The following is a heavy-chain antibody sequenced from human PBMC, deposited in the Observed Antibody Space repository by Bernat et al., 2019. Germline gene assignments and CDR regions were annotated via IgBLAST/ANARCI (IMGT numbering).Heavy chain of an antibody. CDR1: GFTFSTYN. CDR2: ISISNNYI. CDR3: ARDYCSGGNCYSRAPSYYYGMDV. J-gene: IGHJ6*02. V-gene: IGHV3-21*01. D-gene: IGHD2-15*01. Sequence: VQLVESGGGLVKPGGSLRLSCAASGFTFSTYNMNWVRQAPGKGLEWVSSISISNNYIYYADSVKGRFTISRDNANNSLYLQMNSRRAEDTAIYYWARDYCSGGNCYSRAPSYYYGMDVWGQGTTVTVSS.